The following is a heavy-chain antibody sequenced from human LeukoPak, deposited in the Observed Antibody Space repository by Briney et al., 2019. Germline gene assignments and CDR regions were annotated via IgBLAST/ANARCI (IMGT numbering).Heavy chain of an antibody. V-gene: IGHV3-48*03. D-gene: IGHD4-17*01. J-gene: IGHJ4*02. CDR1: EFTFSTYE. CDR2: ISSSGSTI. CDR3: ARDPYYGDYVV. Sequence: GGSLRLSCGVSEFTFSTYEMNWVRQAPGKGLEWVSYISSSGSTIYYADSVKGRFTISRDNAKNSLYLQMNSLRAEDTAVYYCARDPYYGDYVVWGQGTLVTVSS.